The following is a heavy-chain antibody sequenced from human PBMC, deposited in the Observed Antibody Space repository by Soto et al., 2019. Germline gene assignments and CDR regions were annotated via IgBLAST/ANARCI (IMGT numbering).Heavy chain of an antibody. CDR2: ISRDGSHK. CDR3: ARSRNSAVADSFDF. V-gene: IGHV3-30*04. Sequence: SLILSCAASGFTFRNYAIHWVRQAPGKGLEWVAVISRDGSHKYYLDSVKGRFTISRDNSKDTVNLLMNSLRDDDSAMYYCARSRNSAVADSFDFWGEGTLVTVSS. D-gene: IGHD1-26*01. J-gene: IGHJ4*02. CDR1: GFTFRNYA.